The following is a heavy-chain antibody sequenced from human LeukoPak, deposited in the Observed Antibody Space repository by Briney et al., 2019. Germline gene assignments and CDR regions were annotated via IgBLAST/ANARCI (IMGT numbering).Heavy chain of an antibody. J-gene: IGHJ4*02. V-gene: IGHV1-2*06. CDR2: ITPNTGDT. D-gene: IGHD3-3*01. CDR1: GYTFTAYS. CDR3: ARDLVGGIWSAGF. Sequence: ASVKVSCKASGYTFTAYSVHWVRQAPGQGLEWMGRITPNTGDTIYAQRFQGRATMTRDTSISAAYMELSGLTSDDTAIYYCARDLVGGIWSAGFWGQGTLVTVSS.